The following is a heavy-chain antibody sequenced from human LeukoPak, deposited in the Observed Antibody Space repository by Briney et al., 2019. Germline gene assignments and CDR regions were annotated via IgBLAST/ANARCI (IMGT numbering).Heavy chain of an antibody. J-gene: IGHJ4*02. CDR2: MNPNSGGT. Sequence: ASVKVSCKASGYTFTGYYLHWVRQAPGQGLEWMGWMNPNSGGTNYAQNFQGRVTMTRDTSISTAYMDLSRLRSDDTAVYYCARDKDSFDYWGQGTLVTVSS. CDR1: GYTFTGYY. V-gene: IGHV1-2*02. CDR3: ARDKDSFDY.